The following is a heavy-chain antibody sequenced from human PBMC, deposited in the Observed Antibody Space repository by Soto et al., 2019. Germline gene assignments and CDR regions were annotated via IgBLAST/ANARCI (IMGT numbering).Heavy chain of an antibody. Sequence: QVQLVQSGAEVKKPGSSVKVSCKASGGIFSTYAISWLRQAPGQGLEWMGGIIPIFGTPNYAQRFQGRVTITADESTTTSYMELSRLKSEDTAVYYCARDRYDYGSENYYNRIDFWGQGTLVTVSS. CDR3: ARDRYDYGSENYYNRIDF. D-gene: IGHD3-10*01. V-gene: IGHV1-69*01. J-gene: IGHJ4*02. CDR2: IIPIFGTP. CDR1: GGIFSTYA.